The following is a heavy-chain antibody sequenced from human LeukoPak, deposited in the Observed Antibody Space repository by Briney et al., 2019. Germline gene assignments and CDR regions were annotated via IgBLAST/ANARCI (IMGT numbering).Heavy chain of an antibody. D-gene: IGHD2/OR15-2a*01. CDR3: AREDSNSENF. Sequence: ASVKVSCKASGYPFTSYGLTWVRQTPGQGLQWMVWIAAYNGATNYAQIFQGRISMTTDTSTNTGYMELRSLTSDDTAVYYCAREDSNSENFWGQGTLVTVSS. CDR1: GYPFTSYG. CDR2: IAAYNGAT. V-gene: IGHV1-18*01. J-gene: IGHJ4*02.